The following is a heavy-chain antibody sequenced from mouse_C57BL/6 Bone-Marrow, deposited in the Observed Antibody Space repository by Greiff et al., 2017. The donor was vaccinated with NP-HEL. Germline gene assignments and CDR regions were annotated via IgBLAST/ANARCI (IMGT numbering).Heavy chain of an antibody. J-gene: IGHJ1*03. Sequence: VQLQQSGAELVRPGASVKLSCTASGFNIKDYYMHWVKQRPEQGLEWIGRIDPEDGDTEYAPKFQGKATMTADTSSNTAYLQLSSLTSEDTAVYYCTTLGTTVVATRYFDVWGTGTTVTVSS. CDR1: GFNIKDYY. CDR2: IDPEDGDT. CDR3: TTLGTTVVATRYFDV. V-gene: IGHV14-1*01. D-gene: IGHD1-1*01.